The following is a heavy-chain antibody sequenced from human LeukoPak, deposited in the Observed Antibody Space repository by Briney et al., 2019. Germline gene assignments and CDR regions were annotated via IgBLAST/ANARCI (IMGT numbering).Heavy chain of an antibody. Sequence: PGGSLRLSCAASGFTFSSYAMSWVRQAPGKGLEWVSAISGSGGSAYYADSVKGRFTISRDNSKNTLYLQMNSLRAEDTAVYYCAKDVGKWESLHFFDYWGQGTLVTVSS. D-gene: IGHD1-26*01. CDR3: AKDVGKWESLHFFDY. J-gene: IGHJ4*02. V-gene: IGHV3-23*01. CDR2: ISGSGGSA. CDR1: GFTFSSYA.